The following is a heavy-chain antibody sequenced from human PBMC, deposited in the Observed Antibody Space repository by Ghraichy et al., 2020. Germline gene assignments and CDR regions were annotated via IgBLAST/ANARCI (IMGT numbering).Heavy chain of an antibody. CDR2: IYTSGST. Sequence: SETLSLTCTVSGGSISSYYWSWIRQPAGKGLEWIGRIYTSGSTNYNPSLKSRVTMSVDTSKNQFSLKLSSVTAADTAVYYCAREVTGHVWGSYLYYFDYWGQGTLVTVSS. CDR1: GGSISSYY. CDR3: AREVTGHVWGSYLYYFDY. J-gene: IGHJ4*02. V-gene: IGHV4-4*07. D-gene: IGHD3-16*01.